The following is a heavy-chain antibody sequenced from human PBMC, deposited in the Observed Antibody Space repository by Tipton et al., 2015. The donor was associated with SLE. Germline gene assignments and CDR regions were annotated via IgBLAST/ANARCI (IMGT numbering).Heavy chain of an antibody. V-gene: IGHV3-7*01. CDR3: ARENSGSYYVGGAFDI. CDR1: GFTFSRHW. CDR2: IHEDGGEK. D-gene: IGHD1-26*01. J-gene: IGHJ3*02. Sequence: SLRLSCAASGFTFSRHWMSWVRQPLGQGLEWVANIHEDGGEKYYVDSVKGRFTISRDNAKNSLYLQMNSLRAEDTAVYYCARENSGSYYVGGAFDIWGQGTMVTVSS.